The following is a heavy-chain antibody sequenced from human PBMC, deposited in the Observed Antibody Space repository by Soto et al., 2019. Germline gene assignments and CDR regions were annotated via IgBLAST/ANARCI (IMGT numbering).Heavy chain of an antibody. V-gene: IGHV3-21*01. J-gene: IGHJ4*02. Sequence: GGSLRLSCAASGFTFSSYSMNWVRQAPGKGLEWVSSISSSSSYIYYADSVKGRFTISRDNSKNTLYLQMNSLRAEDTAVYYCARGGASTGEAPSDYWGQGTLVTVSS. CDR3: ARGGASTGEAPSDY. D-gene: IGHD7-27*01. CDR1: GFTFSSYS. CDR2: ISSSSSYI.